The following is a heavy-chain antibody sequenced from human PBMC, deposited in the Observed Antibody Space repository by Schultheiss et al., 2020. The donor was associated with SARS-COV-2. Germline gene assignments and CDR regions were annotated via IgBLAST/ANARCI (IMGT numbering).Heavy chain of an antibody. CDR1: GGSISSSSYY. CDR3: ARVAPGDPSIDY. Sequence: SETLSLTCTVSGGSISSSSYYWSWIRQHPGKGLEWIGYIYYSGSTYYNPSLKSRVTISVDTSKNQFSLKLSSVTAADTAVYYCARVAPGDPSIDYWGQGSLVTVAS. CDR2: IYYSGST. D-gene: IGHD4-17*01. V-gene: IGHV4-31*03. J-gene: IGHJ4*02.